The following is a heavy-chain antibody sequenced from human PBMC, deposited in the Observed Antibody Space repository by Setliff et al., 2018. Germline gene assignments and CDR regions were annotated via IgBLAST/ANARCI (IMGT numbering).Heavy chain of an antibody. CDR2: IYSGDRST. J-gene: IGHJ4*02. CDR1: GFTFTDYA. D-gene: IGHD1-1*01. Sequence: PGGSLRLSCAASGFTFTDYAMSWVRQAPGKGLEWVSTIYSGDRSTFYTDSVKGRFIIYRDSSKNTLYLYMTSLRAEDTAVYYCAKPQLELRWGFESWGQGTLVTVSS. CDR3: AKPQLELRWGFES. V-gene: IGHV3-23*03.